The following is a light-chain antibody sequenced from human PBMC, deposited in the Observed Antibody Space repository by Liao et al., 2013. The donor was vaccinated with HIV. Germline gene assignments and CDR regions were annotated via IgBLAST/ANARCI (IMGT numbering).Light chain of an antibody. CDR3: QSADSSGTCPV. CDR1: DIGDKT. Sequence: SYVLTQAPSVSVAPGKTARLTCEGDDIGDKTVHWYQQKPGQSPVLVIHQDTKRPSGIPERFSGSNSGNTATLTISGTQAMDEADYYCQSADSSGTCPVFGGGTKLTVL. J-gene: IGLJ3*02. V-gene: IGLV3-1*01. CDR2: QDT.